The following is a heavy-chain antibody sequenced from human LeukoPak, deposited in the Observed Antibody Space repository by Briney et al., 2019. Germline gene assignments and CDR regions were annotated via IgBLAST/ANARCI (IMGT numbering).Heavy chain of an antibody. CDR1: GYTFTSYG. CDR2: ISGYNGNA. Sequence: ASVKVSCKASGYTFTSYGISWVRQAPGQGLEWMGWISGYNGNAIYVQKLQGRLTMTTDTSTSTASMELRSLRSDDTAVYYCARVLTTVTTYGFDLWGQGTMVTVSS. J-gene: IGHJ3*01. CDR3: ARVLTTVTTYGFDL. V-gene: IGHV1-18*01. D-gene: IGHD4-11*01.